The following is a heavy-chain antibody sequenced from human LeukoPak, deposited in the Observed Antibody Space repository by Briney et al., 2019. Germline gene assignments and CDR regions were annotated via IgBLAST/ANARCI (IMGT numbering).Heavy chain of an antibody. CDR1: GFTFSSYS. CDR3: ARDRKGRTYGDPYWFFDL. Sequence: GGSLRLSCAASGFTFSSYSMNWVRQAPGKGLDWVSSISSSSSSIYYADSMKGRFTISRDNVKNLLFLQMNSLRAEDTATYYCARDRKGRTYGDPYWFFDLWGRGTLVSVSS. J-gene: IGHJ2*01. CDR2: ISSSSSSI. D-gene: IGHD4-17*01. V-gene: IGHV3-21*06.